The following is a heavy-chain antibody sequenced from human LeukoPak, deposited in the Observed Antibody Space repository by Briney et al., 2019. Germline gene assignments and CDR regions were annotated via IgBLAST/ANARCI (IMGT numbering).Heavy chain of an antibody. CDR2: IKQDGSEK. Sequence: GGSLRLSCAASGFTLRSYWMSWVRQAPGKGLEWVANIKQDGSEKYYVDSVKGRFTISRDNAKTSLYLQMNSLRAEDTAVYFCARDRDGGYSWAYWGQGALVTVSS. V-gene: IGHV3-7*01. CDR3: ARDRDGGYSWAY. D-gene: IGHD4-23*01. J-gene: IGHJ4*02. CDR1: GFTLRSYW.